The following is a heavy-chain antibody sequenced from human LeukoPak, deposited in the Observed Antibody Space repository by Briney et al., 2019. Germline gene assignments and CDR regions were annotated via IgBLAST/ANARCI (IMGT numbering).Heavy chain of an antibody. CDR3: AKDLGDILTGYMD. D-gene: IGHD3-9*01. V-gene: IGHV3-9*01. Sequence: PGGSLRLSCAASGFTFDDYAMHWVRQAPGKGLEWVSGISWNSGSIGYADSVKGRFTISRDNAKNSLYLQMNSLRAEDTALYYCAKDLGDILTGYMDWGQGTLVTVSS. J-gene: IGHJ4*02. CDR2: ISWNSGSI. CDR1: GFTFDDYA.